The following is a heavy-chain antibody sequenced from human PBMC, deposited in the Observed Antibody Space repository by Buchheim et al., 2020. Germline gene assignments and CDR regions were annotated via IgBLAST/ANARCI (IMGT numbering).Heavy chain of an antibody. J-gene: IGHJ6*02. CDR1: GYTFTSYD. CDR2: MNPNSGNT. V-gene: IGHV1-8*01. D-gene: IGHD3-3*01. CDR3: ARGRPTIFGVVINDYYYYYGMDV. Sequence: QVQLVQSGAEVKKPGASVKVSCKASGYTFTSYDINWVRQATGQGLEWMGWMNPNSGNTGYAQKFQGRVTMTRNTSISTAYMELSSLRSEDTAVYYCARGRPTIFGVVINDYYYYYGMDVWGRGTT.